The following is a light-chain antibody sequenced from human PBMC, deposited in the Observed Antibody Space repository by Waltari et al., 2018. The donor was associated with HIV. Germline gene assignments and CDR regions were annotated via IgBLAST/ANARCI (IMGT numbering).Light chain of an antibody. CDR1: TANIGANF. V-gene: IGLV1-47*01. Sequence: QSVLTQPPSASGTPGQKVTISCSGRTANIGANFVFWFQQFPGTAPKFLIYRDNLRHWGVPARFSGSKSGTSASLTISGLRSDDEAHYFCAVLDDTLGGGVFGGGTKLTVL. CDR3: AVLDDTLGGGV. CDR2: RDN. J-gene: IGLJ2*01.